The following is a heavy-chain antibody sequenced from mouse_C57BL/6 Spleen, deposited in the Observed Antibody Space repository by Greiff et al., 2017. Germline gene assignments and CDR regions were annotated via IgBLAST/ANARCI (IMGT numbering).Heavy chain of an antibody. CDR3: ARGGGNYRYWYFDV. CDR2: LDPSDSYT. V-gene: IGHV1-50*01. CDR1: GYTFTSYW. J-gene: IGHJ1*03. D-gene: IGHD2-1*01. Sequence: QVQLQQPGAELVKPGASVKLSCKASGYTFTSYWMQWVKQRPGQGLEWIGELDPSDSYTNYNQKFKGKATLTVDTSSSTAYMQLSVLTSEDSAVYYCARGGGNYRYWYFDVWGTGTTVTVSS.